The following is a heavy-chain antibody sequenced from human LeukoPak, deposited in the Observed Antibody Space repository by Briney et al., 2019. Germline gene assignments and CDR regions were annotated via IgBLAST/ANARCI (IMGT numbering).Heavy chain of an antibody. J-gene: IGHJ6*02. CDR2: ISYSGGST. CDR1: GFTFTSYA. CDR3: AKAYCGGDCYSYGVDV. V-gene: IGHV3-23*01. D-gene: IGHD2-21*02. Sequence: PGGSLRLSCAASGFTFTSYAMSWVRQAPGKGLEWVSAISYSGGSTYYADSVRGRFTISRDDSKNTLSLQMNSLRAEDTALYYCAKAYCGGDCYSYGVDVWGQGTTVTVSS.